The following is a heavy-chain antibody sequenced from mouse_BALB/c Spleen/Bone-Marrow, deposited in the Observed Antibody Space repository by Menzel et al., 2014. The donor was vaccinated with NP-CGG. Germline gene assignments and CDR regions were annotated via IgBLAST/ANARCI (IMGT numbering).Heavy chain of an antibody. CDR1: GFSLSSFG. Sequence: VQLQQSGPGLVAPSQSLSITCTASGFSLSSFGIHWVRQPPGKGLEWLGVIWAGGSTNYDSAFMSRLTISKDDSKSQVFLKMGSLQTDDTAMYYCATYYRYDGAYWGQGTLVTVSA. D-gene: IGHD2-14*01. CDR3: ATYYRYDGAY. V-gene: IGHV2-9*02. CDR2: IWAGGST. J-gene: IGHJ3*01.